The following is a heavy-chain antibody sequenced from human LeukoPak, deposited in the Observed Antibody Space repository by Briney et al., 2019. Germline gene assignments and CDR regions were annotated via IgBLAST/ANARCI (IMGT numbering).Heavy chain of an antibody. CDR2: IYYSGST. Sequence: SETLSLTCTVSGGSISSYYWSWIRQPPGKGLEWIGYIYYSGSTNYNPSLKSRVTISVDTSKNQFSLKLSSVTAADTAVYYCARAAAGKWGYNWFDPWGQRTLVTVSS. CDR1: GGSISSYY. D-gene: IGHD6-13*01. J-gene: IGHJ5*02. CDR3: ARAAAGKWGYNWFDP. V-gene: IGHV4-59*08.